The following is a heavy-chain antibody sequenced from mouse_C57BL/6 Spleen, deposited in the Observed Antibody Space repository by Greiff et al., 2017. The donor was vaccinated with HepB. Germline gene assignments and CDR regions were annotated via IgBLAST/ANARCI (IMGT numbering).Heavy chain of an antibody. J-gene: IGHJ3*01. CDR1: GYTFTSYW. CDR3: ARSGYDGYPWFAY. CDR2: IDPSDSET. D-gene: IGHD2-3*01. Sequence: QVQLQQPGAELVRPGSSVKLSCKASGYTFTSYWMHWVKQRPIQGLDWIGNIDPSDSETHYNQKFKDKATLTVDKSSSTVYMQLSSLKSEDSAVYYSARSGYDGYPWFAYWGQGTLVTVSA. V-gene: IGHV1-52*01.